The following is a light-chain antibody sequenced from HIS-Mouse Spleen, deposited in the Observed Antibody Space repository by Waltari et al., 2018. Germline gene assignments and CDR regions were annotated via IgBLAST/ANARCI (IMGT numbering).Light chain of an antibody. J-gene: IGKJ2*01. CDR3: QQYDNLPPYT. V-gene: IGKV1-33*01. CDR2: DPS. CDR1: QDISNY. Sequence: DIQMTQSPSSLSASVGDRVTITCQASQDISNYLNGYQQKPGKAPKLLIYDPSNLETGVPSRFSGSGSGTDFTFTISSLQPEDIATYYCQQYDNLPPYTFGQGTKLEIK.